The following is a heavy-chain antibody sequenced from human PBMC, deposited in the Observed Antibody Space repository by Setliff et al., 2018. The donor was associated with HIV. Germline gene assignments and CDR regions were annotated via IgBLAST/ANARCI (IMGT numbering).Heavy chain of an antibody. CDR1: GYSFTTYG. V-gene: IGHV1-18*01. Sequence: GASVKVSCKASGYSFTTYGVYWVRQAPGQGLEWMGWIGTQNGNTNYAQKFQGRVTMTTDTSTNTAYMELSSLTSDDTAVYYCARDGLWFGDSGFYIDVWVKGTAVTVSS. D-gene: IGHD3-10*01. J-gene: IGHJ6*04. CDR3: ARDGLWFGDSGFYIDV. CDR2: IGTQNGNT.